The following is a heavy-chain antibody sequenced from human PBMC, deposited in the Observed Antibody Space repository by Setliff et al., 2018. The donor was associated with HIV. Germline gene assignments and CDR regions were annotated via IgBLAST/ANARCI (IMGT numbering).Heavy chain of an antibody. J-gene: IGHJ3*02. CDR1: GGSFTSRSYY. CDR2: IFYSGIT. CDR3: ARDRYYYDSSGYSGAFDI. Sequence: PSETLSLTCTVSGGSFTSRSYYWGWIRQPPGKGLEWIGSIFYSGITYYNPSLKSRVTISVDTSKNQFSLNLTSVTAADTAVYYCARDRYYYDSSGYSGAFDIWGQGTMVTVSS. V-gene: IGHV4-39*02. D-gene: IGHD3-22*01.